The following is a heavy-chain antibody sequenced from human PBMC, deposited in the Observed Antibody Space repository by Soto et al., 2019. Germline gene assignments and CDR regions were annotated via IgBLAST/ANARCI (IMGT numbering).Heavy chain of an antibody. CDR1: GGSISSYY. CDR2: IYYSGST. V-gene: IGHV4-59*01. Sequence: PSETLSLTCTVSGGSISSYYWSWIRQPPGKGLEWIGYIYYSGSTNYNPSLKSRVTISVDTSKNQFSLKLSSVTAADTAVYYCARDLSNHCSSTSCYGMDVWGQGTTVTVSS. J-gene: IGHJ6*02. CDR3: ARDLSNHCSSTSCYGMDV. D-gene: IGHD2-2*01.